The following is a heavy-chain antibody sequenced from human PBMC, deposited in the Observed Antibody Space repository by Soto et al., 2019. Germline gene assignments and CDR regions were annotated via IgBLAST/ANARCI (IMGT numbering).Heavy chain of an antibody. CDR2: IIPIFGTP. CDR3: ARDRDDYGSGNYYNRIDF. CDR1: GGIFSTYA. V-gene: IGHV1-69*01. Sequence: QVQLVQSGAEVKKPGSSVKVSCKASGGIFSTYAISWLRQAPGQGLEWMGGIIPIFGTPNYAPRFQGRVNIPADESTSTAYMELSRLRSEDTAVYYCARDRDDYGSGNYYNRIDFWGQGTLVTVSS. D-gene: IGHD3-10*01. J-gene: IGHJ4*02.